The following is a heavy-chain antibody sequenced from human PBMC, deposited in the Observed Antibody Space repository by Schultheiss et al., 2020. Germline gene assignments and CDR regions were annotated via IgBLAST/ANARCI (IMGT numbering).Heavy chain of an antibody. J-gene: IGHJ6*02. V-gene: IGHV3-33*01. Sequence: GGSLRLSCTASGFTFTSYGIHWVRQAPGKGLEWVSFIWYDGSKKYYVDSVKGRFTISRDNAKNSLYLQMNSLRAEDTAVYYCARDQEWDLPNIYYYGMDVCGPGATVTVSS. CDR3: ARDQEWDLPNIYYYGMDV. CDR1: GFTFTSYG. D-gene: IGHD1-26*01. CDR2: IWYDGSKK.